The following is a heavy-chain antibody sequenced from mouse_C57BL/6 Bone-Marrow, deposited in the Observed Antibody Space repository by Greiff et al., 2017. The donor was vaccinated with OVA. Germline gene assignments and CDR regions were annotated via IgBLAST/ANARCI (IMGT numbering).Heavy chain of an antibody. CDR2: IYPGSGNT. CDR3: AREGTGKGYFDY. V-gene: IGHV1-76*01. Sequence: VQLQQSGAELVRPGASVKLSCKASGYTFTDYYINWVKQRPGQGLEWIARIYPGSGNTYYNEKFKGKATLTAEKSSSTAYMQLSSLTSEDSAVYFCAREGTGKGYFDYWGQGTTLTVSS. D-gene: IGHD4-1*01. J-gene: IGHJ2*01. CDR1: GYTFTDYY.